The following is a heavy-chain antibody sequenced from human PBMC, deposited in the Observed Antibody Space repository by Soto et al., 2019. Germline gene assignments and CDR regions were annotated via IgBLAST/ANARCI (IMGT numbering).Heavy chain of an antibody. V-gene: IGHV3-13*01. J-gene: IGHJ6*03. CDR2: IGTAGDT. CDR1: GFTFSSHD. Sequence: EVQLVESGGGLVQSGGSLRLSCAASGFTFSSHDMHWVRQATGKGLEWVSTIGTAGDTYYPGSAKGRFTISRENAKNSFYLQMNRLRAGDTAVYYCARGRLSGYYYMDLWGKGTTVTVSS. D-gene: IGHD3-10*01. CDR3: ARGRLSGYYYMDL.